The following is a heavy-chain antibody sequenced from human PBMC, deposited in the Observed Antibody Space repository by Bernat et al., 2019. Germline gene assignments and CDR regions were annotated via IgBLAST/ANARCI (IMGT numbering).Heavy chain of an antibody. Sequence: QLQLQESGPGLVKPSETLSLTCTVSGASISSGSYYWGWIRQPPGKGLEWIGTIFYRGSTYYNPSLKSRVTISVDTSKNQFSLKLSSVTAADTAVYYCAGQRVYYDSSAYYYRAGFFDYWGQGTLVTVSS. D-gene: IGHD3-22*01. CDR3: AGQRVYYDSSAYYYRAGFFDY. CDR2: IFYRGST. V-gene: IGHV4-39*01. CDR1: GASISSGSYY. J-gene: IGHJ4*02.